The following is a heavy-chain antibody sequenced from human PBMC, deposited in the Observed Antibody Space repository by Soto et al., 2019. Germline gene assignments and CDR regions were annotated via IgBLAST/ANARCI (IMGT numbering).Heavy chain of an antibody. CDR3: ARGATWGTGYNWLDP. D-gene: IGHD3-16*01. CDR1: GGSFSGYY. Sequence: QVQLQQWGAGLLKPSETLSLTCAVYGGSFSGYYWSWIRQPPGKGLEWIGEINHSGSTNYNPSLKSRVTMSVDMSKNQFSLKLSSVTAADTAVYYCARGATWGTGYNWLDPWGQGTLVTVSS. J-gene: IGHJ5*02. V-gene: IGHV4-34*01. CDR2: INHSGST.